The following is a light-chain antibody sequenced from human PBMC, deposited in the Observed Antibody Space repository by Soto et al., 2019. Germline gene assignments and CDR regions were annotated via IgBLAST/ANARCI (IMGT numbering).Light chain of an antibody. CDR1: QSVSSN. Sequence: EIVMTQSLATLSVSPGERATLSCRASQSVSSNLAWYQQKPGQAPRLLIYGASGRATGIPARFSGSGSGTEFTLTISSLQSEDFAVYYCQHYNNWPFTFGQGTKLEIK. CDR2: GAS. CDR3: QHYNNWPFT. J-gene: IGKJ2*01. V-gene: IGKV3-15*01.